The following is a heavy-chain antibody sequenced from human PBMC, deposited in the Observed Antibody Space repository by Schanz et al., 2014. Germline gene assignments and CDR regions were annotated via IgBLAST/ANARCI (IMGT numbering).Heavy chain of an antibody. D-gene: IGHD2-21*01. CDR3: ARESPFGGDCFSH. CDR1: GFTFSRYA. CDR2: ISNDGSDE. J-gene: IGHJ4*02. Sequence: PASGFTFSRYAMHWVRQAPGKGLEWVAVISNDGSDEHYADSVKGRFTISRDNSKNTLYLQVNSLRAEDTAVYYCARESPFGGDCFSHWGQGTLVTVSS. V-gene: IGHV3-30*04.